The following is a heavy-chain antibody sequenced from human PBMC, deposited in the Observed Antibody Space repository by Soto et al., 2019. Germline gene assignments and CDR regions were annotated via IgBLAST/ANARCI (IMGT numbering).Heavy chain of an antibody. CDR3: ARGIRYQLLGRGYYYYGMDV. Sequence: GASVNVSCKASGGTFSSYAISWVRQAPGQGLEWMGGIIPIFGTANYAQKFQGRVTITADESTSTAYMELSSLRSEDTSVYYCARGIRYQLLGRGYYYYGMDVWG. D-gene: IGHD2-2*01. CDR1: GGTFSSYA. J-gene: IGHJ6*02. V-gene: IGHV1-69*13. CDR2: IIPIFGTA.